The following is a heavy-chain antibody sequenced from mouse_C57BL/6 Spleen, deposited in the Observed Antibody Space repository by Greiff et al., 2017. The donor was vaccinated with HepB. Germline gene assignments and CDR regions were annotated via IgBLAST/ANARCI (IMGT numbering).Heavy chain of an antibody. J-gene: IGHJ1*03. Sequence: QVQLQQSGPELVKPGASVKISCKASGYAFSSSWMNWVKQRPGKGLEWIGRIYPGDGDTNYNGKFKGKATLTADKSSSTAYMQLSSLTSEDSAVYFWAIVYYGNYGWYFDVWGTGTTVTVSS. D-gene: IGHD2-1*01. CDR1: GYAFSSSW. CDR2: IYPGDGDT. CDR3: AIVYYGNYGWYFDV. V-gene: IGHV1-82*01.